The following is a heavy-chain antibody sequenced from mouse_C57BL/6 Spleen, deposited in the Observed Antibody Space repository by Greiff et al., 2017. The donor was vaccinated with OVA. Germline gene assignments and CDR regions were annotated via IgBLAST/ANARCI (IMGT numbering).Heavy chain of an antibody. V-gene: IGHV1-82*01. CDR1: GYAFSSSW. Sequence: QVQLQQSGPELVKPGASVKISCKASGYAFSSSWMNWVKQRPGKGLEWIGRIYPGDGDTNYNGKFKGKATLTADKSSSTAYMQLSSLTSEDSAVYFCAREGRGAWFAYWGQGTLGTGSA. CDR3: AREGRGAWFAY. CDR2: IYPGDGDT. D-gene: IGHD3-3*01. J-gene: IGHJ3*01.